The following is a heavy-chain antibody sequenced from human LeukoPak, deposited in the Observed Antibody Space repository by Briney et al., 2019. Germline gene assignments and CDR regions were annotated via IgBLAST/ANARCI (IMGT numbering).Heavy chain of an antibody. J-gene: IGHJ3*02. V-gene: IGHV4-34*01. CDR1: GGSFSGFY. CDR3: ASSAGSLLQPEEAFDI. Sequence: SETLSLTCAVYGGSFSGFYWTWMRPPPGKGLGWIGEIKHSGPTTYNPSPKSRVTISRNTSKNQSSLTLSSVTAADTAVYYCASSAGSLLQPEEAFDIWGQGTMVTVSS. D-gene: IGHD1-14*01. CDR2: IKHSGPT.